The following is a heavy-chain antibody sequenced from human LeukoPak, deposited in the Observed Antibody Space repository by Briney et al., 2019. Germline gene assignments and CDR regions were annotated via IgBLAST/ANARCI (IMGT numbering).Heavy chain of an antibody. Sequence: GGSLRLSCAASGFTFSNYWMHWVRQVPGEGLVLVSRINSDGSTTTYADSVKGRFTISRDNAKSTLYLQMNSLRADDTAVYYCARGGVDYWGQGTLVTVSS. CDR3: ARGGVDY. J-gene: IGHJ4*02. V-gene: IGHV3-74*01. CDR1: GFTFSNYW. CDR2: INSDGSTT.